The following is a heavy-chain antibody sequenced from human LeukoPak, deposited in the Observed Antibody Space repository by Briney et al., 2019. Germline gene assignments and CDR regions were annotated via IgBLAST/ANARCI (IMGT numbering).Heavy chain of an antibody. CDR3: ARDDRAMAYFDY. D-gene: IGHD2-2*01. CDR2: INSDGSST. J-gene: IGHJ4*02. CDR1: GFTFSSYW. Sequence: PGGSLRLSCAASGFTFSSYWMHWVRQAPGKGLVWVSRINSDGSSTSYADSVKGRFTIYRDNAKNTLYLQMNSLRAEDTAVYYCARDDRAMAYFDYWGQGTLVTVSS. V-gene: IGHV3-74*01.